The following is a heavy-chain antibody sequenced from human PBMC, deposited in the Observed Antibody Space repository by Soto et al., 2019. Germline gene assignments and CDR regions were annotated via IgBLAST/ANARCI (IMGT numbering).Heavy chain of an antibody. V-gene: IGHV3-48*03. J-gene: IGHJ4*02. D-gene: IGHD4-4*01. Sequence: LRLSCAASGFTFSSYEMNWVRQAPGKGLEWVSYISSSGSTIYYADSVKGRFTISRDNAKNSLYLQMNSLRAEDTAVYYCARSLLTIAYWGQGTLVTVSS. CDR2: ISSSGSTI. CDR1: GFTFSSYE. CDR3: ARSLLTIAY.